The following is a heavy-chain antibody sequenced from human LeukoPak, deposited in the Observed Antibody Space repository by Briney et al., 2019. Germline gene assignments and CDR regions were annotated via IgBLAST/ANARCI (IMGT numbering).Heavy chain of an antibody. CDR3: ARGSGSGSPSPIYYYYGMDV. J-gene: IGHJ6*02. V-gene: IGHV4-31*03. CDR2: IYYSGST. D-gene: IGHD3-10*01. Sequence: PSETLSLTCTVSGGSISSGGYYWSWIRQHPGKDLEWIGYIYYSGSTYYNPSLKSRVTISVDTSKNQFSLKLSSVTAADTAVYYCARGSGSGSPSPIYYYYGMDVWGQGTTVTVSS. CDR1: GGSISSGGYY.